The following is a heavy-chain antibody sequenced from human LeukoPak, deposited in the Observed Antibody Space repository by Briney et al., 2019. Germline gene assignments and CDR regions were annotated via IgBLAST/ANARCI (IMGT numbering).Heavy chain of an antibody. D-gene: IGHD5-18*01. J-gene: IGHJ4*02. CDR1: GGSISSGDYY. V-gene: IGHV4-30-4*01. CDR3: ARHWGTVMVIEGYLDY. CDR2: IYYSGST. Sequence: SETLSLTCIVSGGSISSGDYYWSWTRQPPGKGLEWIGYIYYSGSTYYNPSLKSRVTISVDTSKNQFSLKLSSVTAADTAVYYCARHWGTVMVIEGYLDYWGQGTLVTVSS.